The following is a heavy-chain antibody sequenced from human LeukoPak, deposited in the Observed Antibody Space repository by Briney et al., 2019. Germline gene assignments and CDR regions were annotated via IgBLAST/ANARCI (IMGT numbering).Heavy chain of an antibody. V-gene: IGHV3-21*01. CDR3: ARDGHSNNLDY. J-gene: IGHJ4*02. CDR1: GFTFSSYS. CDR2: ISSSSSYI. D-gene: IGHD5-18*01. Sequence: GGSLRLSCAASGFTFSSYSMNWVRQAPGKGLEWVSSISSSSSYIYYADSVKGRFTISRDNAKNSLYLQMDSLRAEDTAVYYCARDGHSNNLDYWGQGTLVTVSS.